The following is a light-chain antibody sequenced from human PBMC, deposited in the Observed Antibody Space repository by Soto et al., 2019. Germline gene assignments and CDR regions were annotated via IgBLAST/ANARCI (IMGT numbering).Light chain of an antibody. J-gene: IGKJ1*01. CDR2: GAS. V-gene: IGKV3-20*01. CDR1: QSVSNNY. Sequence: VLSHSPGTLSLSQGERATLSCRASQSVSNNYLAWYQQKPGQAPRLLIYGASNRATGIPDRFSGSGSGTDFTLTISRLEPEDFAVYYCQQYGSLGTFGQGTKVDI. CDR3: QQYGSLGT.